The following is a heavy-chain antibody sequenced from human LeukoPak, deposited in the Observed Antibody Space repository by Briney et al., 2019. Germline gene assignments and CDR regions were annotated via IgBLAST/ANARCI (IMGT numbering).Heavy chain of an antibody. CDR1: GFTFYYYA. Sequence: GGALILSCAASGFTFYYYAMQWGRRAPGKGVEWVSLIIRDGGSTYYADSVKGRFTISRDNSKNSLYLQMNSLRTEDTALYYCAKDWDYGSGSYPDYWGQGTLVTVSS. J-gene: IGHJ4*02. D-gene: IGHD3-10*01. V-gene: IGHV3-43*02. CDR2: IIRDGGST. CDR3: AKDWDYGSGSYPDY.